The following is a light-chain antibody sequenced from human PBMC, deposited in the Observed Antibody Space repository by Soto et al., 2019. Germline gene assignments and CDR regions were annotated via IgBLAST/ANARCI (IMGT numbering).Light chain of an antibody. CDR1: QSVSSSY. Sequence: EIVLTQSPGTLSLSPGERATPSCRASQSVSSSYFAWYQQKPGQAPRLLIYGASSRATGIPDRFSGSGSGTDFTLTISRPEPEDFAVYYCQQYGSSPGTFGQGTKV. CDR2: GAS. V-gene: IGKV3-20*01. CDR3: QQYGSSPGT. J-gene: IGKJ1*01.